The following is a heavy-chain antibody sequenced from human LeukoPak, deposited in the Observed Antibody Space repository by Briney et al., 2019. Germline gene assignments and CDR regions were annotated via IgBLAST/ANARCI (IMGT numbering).Heavy chain of an antibody. V-gene: IGHV2-5*02. Sequence: ESGPTLVKPTQTLTLTCSFSGFSLTTDGVAVGWIRQPPGKALEWLALIYWDDDKRYSPSLQSRLTINRDTFENRVVLTMTNMDPVDTATYYCAHSRYTYAYAFDSWGLGTLVTVSS. J-gene: IGHJ4*02. CDR3: AHSRYTYAYAFDS. D-gene: IGHD5-18*01. CDR1: GFSLTTDGVA. CDR2: IYWDDDK.